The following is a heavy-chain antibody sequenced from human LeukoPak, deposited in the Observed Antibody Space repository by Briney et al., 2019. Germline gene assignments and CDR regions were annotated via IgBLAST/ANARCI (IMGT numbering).Heavy chain of an antibody. V-gene: IGHV1-2*02. CDR1: GYTFTDYY. D-gene: IGHD3-16*01. Sequence: ASVKVSCKAFGYTFTDYYMHWVRQAPGQGLEWMGWINPNAGGTDYAQKFQGRVTMTRDTSISTAYMELSRLRSDDTAVYYCVPGSSVGLGSQSYYDKSTYFDYWGQGTLVTVSS. J-gene: IGHJ4*02. CDR2: INPNAGGT. CDR3: VPGSSVGLGSQSYYDKSTYFDY.